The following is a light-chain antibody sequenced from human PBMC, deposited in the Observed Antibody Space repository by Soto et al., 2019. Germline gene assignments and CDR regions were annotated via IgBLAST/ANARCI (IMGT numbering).Light chain of an antibody. J-gene: IGKJ2*01. CDR3: QHYNGYPYT. CDR1: QSIDNW. V-gene: IGKV1-5*01. CDR2: DAS. Sequence: DIQMTQSPSPLSASIGDRVTITCRASQSIDNWLAWYQQKPGKAPQLLIYDASRVKTGVPSRFTASGSGTEFTLTINTLQADDSATYFCQHYNGYPYTFGPGTRWISN.